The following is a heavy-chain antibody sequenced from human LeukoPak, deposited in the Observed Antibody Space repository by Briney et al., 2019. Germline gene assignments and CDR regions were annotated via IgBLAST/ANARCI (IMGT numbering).Heavy chain of an antibody. CDR3: ARQAKSEVGATD. CDR2: IYYSGST. CDR1: GGSISSSSYY. J-gene: IGHJ4*02. D-gene: IGHD1-26*01. V-gene: IGHV4-39*01. Sequence: SETLSLTCTASGGSISSSSYYWGWIRQPPGKGLEWIGSIYYSGSTYYNPSLKSRVTISVDTSKNQFSLKLSSVTAADTAVYYCARQAKSEVGATDWGQGTQVTVSS.